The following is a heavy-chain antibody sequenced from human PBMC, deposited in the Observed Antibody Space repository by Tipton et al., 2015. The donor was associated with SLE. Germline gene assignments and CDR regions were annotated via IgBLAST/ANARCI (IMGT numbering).Heavy chain of an antibody. CDR3: AKFGGNLPLFDY. V-gene: IGHV3-23*01. D-gene: IGHD3-3*01. Sequence: SLRLSCAASGFTFSSYAMSWVRQAPGKGLEWVSAISGSGGSTYYADSVKGRFTISRDNSKNTLYLQMNSLRAEDTAVYYCAKFGGNLPLFDYWGQGTLVTVSS. J-gene: IGHJ4*02. CDR2: ISGSGGST. CDR1: GFTFSSYA.